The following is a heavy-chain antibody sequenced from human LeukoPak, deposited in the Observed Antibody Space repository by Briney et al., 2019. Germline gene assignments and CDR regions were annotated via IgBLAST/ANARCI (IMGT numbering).Heavy chain of an antibody. V-gene: IGHV4-59*01. CDR1: GGSFSGYY. Sequence: SETLSLTCAVYGGSFSGYYWSWTRQPPGKGLEWIGYIYYSGSSNYNPSLKSRVTISVDTSKNQISLKLSSVTAADTAVYYCARANRYDLYFDYWGQGTLVTVSS. CDR2: IYYSGSS. D-gene: IGHD5-12*01. J-gene: IGHJ4*02. CDR3: ARANRYDLYFDY.